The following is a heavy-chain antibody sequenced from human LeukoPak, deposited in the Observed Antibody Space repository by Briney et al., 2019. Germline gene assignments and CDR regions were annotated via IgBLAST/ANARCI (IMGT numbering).Heavy chain of an antibody. J-gene: IGHJ5*02. V-gene: IGHV4-59*08. CDR1: GGSISSYS. CDR2: IYYSGST. D-gene: IGHD4-17*01. CDR3: ARGMTTGPDP. Sequence: PSETLSPTCTVSGGSISSYSWSWIRQPPGKGLEWIGYIYYSGSTNYNPSLKSRLTISVDTSKNQFSLNLSSVTAADTAVYYCARGMTTGPDPWGQGTLVTVSS.